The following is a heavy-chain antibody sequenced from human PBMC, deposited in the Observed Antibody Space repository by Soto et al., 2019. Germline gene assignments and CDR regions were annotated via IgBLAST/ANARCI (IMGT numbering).Heavy chain of an antibody. CDR3: AKDTAPYSSFVDY. Sequence: XVCLRLSCAASGFTLSSYSMRWVRQSPGKGLEWVSAISGSGGSTYYADSVKGRFTISRDNSKNTLYLQMNSLRAEDTALYYCAKDTAPYSSFVDYCGQRTLVTVSS. V-gene: IGHV3-23*01. CDR2: ISGSGGST. D-gene: IGHD6-19*01. J-gene: IGHJ4*02. CDR1: GFTLSSYS.